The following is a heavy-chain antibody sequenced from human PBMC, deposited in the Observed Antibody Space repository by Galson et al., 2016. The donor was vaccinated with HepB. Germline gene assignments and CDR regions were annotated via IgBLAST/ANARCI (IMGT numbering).Heavy chain of an antibody. V-gene: IGHV3-7*01. CDR1: RFTFSDNW. J-gene: IGHJ6*03. Sequence: SLRLSCAASRFTFSDNWMNWVRQAPGKGLEWVANIKQDGSEKNYVDSVKGRFIISRDNAKNSLYLQMNSLRAEDTAVYYCARAVGAYYYYMDVWGKGTTVTVSS. CDR2: IKQDGSEK. D-gene: IGHD3-16*01. CDR3: ARAVGAYYYYMDV.